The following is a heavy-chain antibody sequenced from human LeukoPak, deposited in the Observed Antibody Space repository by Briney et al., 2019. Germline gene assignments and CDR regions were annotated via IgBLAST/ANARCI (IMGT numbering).Heavy chain of an antibody. CDR3: VRGTGY. V-gene: IGHV3-64D*06. Sequence: GGSLTLSCSVSGFTFSTYVMHWVRQAPGKGMEYVSAISSNGANTYYADSGKGRFTISRDNSKNTLYLQMRSQRADDTAVYYCVRGTGYWGQGTLVTVSS. CDR2: ISSNGANT. CDR1: GFTFSTYV. J-gene: IGHJ4*02.